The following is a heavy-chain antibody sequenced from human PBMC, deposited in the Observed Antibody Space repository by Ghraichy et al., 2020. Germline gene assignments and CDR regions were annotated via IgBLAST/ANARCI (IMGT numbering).Heavy chain of an antibody. D-gene: IGHD7-27*01. V-gene: IGHV4-34*01. J-gene: IGHJ6*02. CDR3: ARFKLGTRKNGMDV. Sequence: SETLSLTCAVYGGSFSGYYWSWIRQPPGKGLEWIGEINHSGSTNYNPSLKSRVTISVDTSKNQFSLKLSSVTAADTAVYYCARFKLGTRKNGMDVWGQGTTVTVSS. CDR1: GGSFSGYY. CDR2: INHSGST.